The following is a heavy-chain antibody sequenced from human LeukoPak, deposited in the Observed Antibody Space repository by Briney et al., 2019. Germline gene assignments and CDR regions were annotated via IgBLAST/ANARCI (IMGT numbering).Heavy chain of an antibody. Sequence: LRLSCAASGFTFSDYYMSWIRQAPGKGLEWIGYIYYTGSTYSNPSLKSRVTISVDTSKNQFSLKLSSMTAADTAVYFCARGPIVGFGELSPPDVWGQGTTVTVSS. V-gene: IGHV4-31*02. CDR3: ARGPIVGFGELSPPDV. CDR2: IYYTGST. D-gene: IGHD3-10*01. CDR1: GFTFSDYY. J-gene: IGHJ6*02.